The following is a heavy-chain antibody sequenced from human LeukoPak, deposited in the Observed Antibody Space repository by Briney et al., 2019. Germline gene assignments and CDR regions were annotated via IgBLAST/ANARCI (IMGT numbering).Heavy chain of an antibody. D-gene: IGHD3-22*01. V-gene: IGHV1-2*02. CDR2: INPYTGDT. CDR1: GYTFTDYY. CDR3: ARLFTTTGWGDMGY. Sequence: PGASVKVSCKASGYTFTDYYIPWVRQAPGQGLEWMGWINPYTGDTKYAQTFQGRVTMTRDTSINTAYMELTRLTSDDTAVYYCARLFTTTGWGDMGYWGQGTPITVSS. J-gene: IGHJ4*02.